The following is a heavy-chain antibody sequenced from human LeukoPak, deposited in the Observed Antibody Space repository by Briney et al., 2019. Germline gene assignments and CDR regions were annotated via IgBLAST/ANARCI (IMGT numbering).Heavy chain of an antibody. V-gene: IGHV4-59*01. CDR3: ARVPYGSGGNWFDP. CDR1: GGSISSYY. Sequence: KPSETLSLTCTVSGGSISSYYWSWLRQPPGKGLEWIGYIYYSGSATYNPSLKSRVIISVDTSKNQFSLKLSSVTAADTAVYYCARVPYGSGGNWFDPWGQGALVTVSS. D-gene: IGHD3-10*01. J-gene: IGHJ5*02. CDR2: IYYSGSA.